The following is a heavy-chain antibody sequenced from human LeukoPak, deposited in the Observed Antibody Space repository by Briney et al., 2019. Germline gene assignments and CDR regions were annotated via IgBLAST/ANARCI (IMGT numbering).Heavy chain of an antibody. CDR2: IYTSGST. V-gene: IGHV4-61*02. J-gene: IGHJ4*02. CDR3: ARDSGVYCSDGSCYSVPFDY. CDR1: GGSISSGSYY. D-gene: IGHD2-15*01. Sequence: SQTLSLTCTVSGGSISSGSYYWSWIRQPAGKGLAWIGRIYTSGSTNYNPSLKSRVTISVDTSKNQFSLKLSSVTAADTAVYYCARDSGVYCSDGSCYSVPFDYWGQGTLVTVSS.